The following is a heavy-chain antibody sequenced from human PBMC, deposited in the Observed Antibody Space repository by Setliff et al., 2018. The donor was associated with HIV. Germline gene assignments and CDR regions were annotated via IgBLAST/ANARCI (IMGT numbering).Heavy chain of an antibody. CDR2: ISSDGGTT. J-gene: IGHJ4*02. Sequence: RLSCAASGFIFSDYIMHWVRQAPGKGLEYVSAISSDGGTTYYADSVKGRFTISRDNSKNTLYLQMGSLRAEDMAVYYCAGRAYGSGSYVDYWGQGTLVTVSS. D-gene: IGHD3-10*01. V-gene: IGHV3-64*02. CDR3: AGRAYGSGSYVDY. CDR1: GFIFSDYI.